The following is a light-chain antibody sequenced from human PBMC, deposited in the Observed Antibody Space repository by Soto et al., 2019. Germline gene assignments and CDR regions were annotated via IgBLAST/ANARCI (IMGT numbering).Light chain of an antibody. CDR1: QSVASN. Sequence: EIVMTQSPASLSVSPGDGAPLSCWASQSVASNVAWYQQKPGQGPRLLIHGASSRAAGVPARFSGSGSGKDFTLTISSLQSEDFAVYFCQQYHNWPPQYTFGQGTELQIK. J-gene: IGKJ2*01. V-gene: IGKV3-15*01. CDR2: GAS. CDR3: QQYHNWPPQYT.